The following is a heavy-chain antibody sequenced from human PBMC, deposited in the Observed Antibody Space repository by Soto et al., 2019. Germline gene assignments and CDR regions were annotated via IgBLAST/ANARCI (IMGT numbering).Heavy chain of an antibody. J-gene: IGHJ6*02. CDR2: ISSSVSII. CDR3: AREPYSSSRVYGMDV. CDR1: GFTFNDYY. Sequence: QVQVVESGGDLVKPGGSLRLSCAASGFTFNDYYMNWIRQAPGKGLEWVSYISSSVSIIDYADSVKGRFTITRDSARNSLYLQMNSLRVEDTAVSYGAREPYSSSRVYGMDVWGQGTTVTVSS. D-gene: IGHD6-13*01. V-gene: IGHV3-11*01.